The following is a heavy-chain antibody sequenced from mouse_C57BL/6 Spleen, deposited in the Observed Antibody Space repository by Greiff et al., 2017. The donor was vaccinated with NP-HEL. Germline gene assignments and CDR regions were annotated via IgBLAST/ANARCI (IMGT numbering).Heavy chain of an antibody. J-gene: IGHJ2*01. V-gene: IGHV1-61*01. CDR3: ACIVTTKRVGY. Sequence: QVQLQQPGAELVRPGSSVKLSCKASGYTFTSYWMDWVKQRPGQGLEWIGNIYPSDSATHYNQKFKDKATLTVDKSSSTAYMQLSSLTSEDSAVYYCACIVTTKRVGYWGQGTTLTVSS. CDR2: IYPSDSAT. CDR1: GYTFTSYW. D-gene: IGHD2-12*01.